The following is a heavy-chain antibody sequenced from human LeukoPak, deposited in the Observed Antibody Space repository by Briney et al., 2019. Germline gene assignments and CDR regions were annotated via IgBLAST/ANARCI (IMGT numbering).Heavy chain of an antibody. D-gene: IGHD3-16*02. CDR3: ARVNHDYVWGSYRPFDY. V-gene: IGHV1-46*01. J-gene: IGHJ4*02. CDR2: INPSGGNT. CDR1: GYTFTSYY. Sequence: ASVKVSCKASGYTFTSYYMHWVRQAPGQGLEWMGIINPSGGNTSYAQKFQGRVTMTRDTSISTAYMELSRLRSDDTAVYYCARVNHDYVWGSYRPFDYWGQGTLVTVSS.